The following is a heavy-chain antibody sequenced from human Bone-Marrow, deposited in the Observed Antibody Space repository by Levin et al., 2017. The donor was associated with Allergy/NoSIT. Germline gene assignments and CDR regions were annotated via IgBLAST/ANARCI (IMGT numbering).Heavy chain of an antibody. D-gene: IGHD4-17*01. CDR1: GFTFSSYR. CDR2: ISSSSSTI. CDR3: ARDLRDYVFDN. V-gene: IGHV3-48*01. J-gene: IGHJ4*02. Sequence: SCAASGFTFSSYRVNWVRQAPGKGLEWVSYISSSSSTIYYADSVKGRFTISRDNAKNSLYLQMNSLRAEDTAVYYCARDLRDYVFDNWGQGTLVTVSS.